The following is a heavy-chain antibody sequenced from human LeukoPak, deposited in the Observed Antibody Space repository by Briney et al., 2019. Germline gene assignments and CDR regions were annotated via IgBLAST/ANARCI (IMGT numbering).Heavy chain of an antibody. CDR3: ARYGSGTSYITNYFDY. CDR1: GFTFSSYA. V-gene: IGHV3-23*01. CDR2: ISGSGVNT. D-gene: IGHD3-10*01. Sequence: GGSLRLSCAASGFTFSSYAMSWVRQAPGKGLEWVSAISGSGVNTYYADSVKGRFTISRDNAKNSLYLQMKSLRDEDTAVYYCARYGSGTSYITNYFDYWGQGTLVTVSS. J-gene: IGHJ4*02.